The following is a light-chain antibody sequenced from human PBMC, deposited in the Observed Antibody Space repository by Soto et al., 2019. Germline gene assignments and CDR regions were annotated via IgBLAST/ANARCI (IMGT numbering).Light chain of an antibody. CDR2: GVS. Sequence: EIVLTQSPGTLSLSPGERATLSCRASQSVSNNYLAWFQQKPGQDPRVLIYGVSSRATGIPDRFSGSGSGTDFPITISSLEPEDSAVYYRQQYDRSPFTFGPGTKVDI. J-gene: IGKJ3*01. CDR1: QSVSNNY. CDR3: QQYDRSPFT. V-gene: IGKV3-20*01.